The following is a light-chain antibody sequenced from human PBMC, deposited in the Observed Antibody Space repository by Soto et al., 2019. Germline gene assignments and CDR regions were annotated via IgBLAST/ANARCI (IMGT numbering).Light chain of an antibody. J-gene: IGLJ7*01. V-gene: IGLV1-47*01. CDR3: AAWDDSLSGAV. Sequence: QSVLTQPPSASGTPGPRVTISCSGSSSNIGSNYVYWYQQLPGTAPKLLIYTNNQRPSGVPDRFSGSKSGTSASLAISGLRSEDEADYYCAAWDDSLSGAVFGGGTQLTVL. CDR1: SSNIGSNY. CDR2: TNN.